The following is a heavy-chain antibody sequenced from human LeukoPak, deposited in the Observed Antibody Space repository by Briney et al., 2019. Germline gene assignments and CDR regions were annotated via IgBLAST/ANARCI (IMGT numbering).Heavy chain of an antibody. CDR2: ISAYNGNT. J-gene: IGHJ4*02. V-gene: IGHV1-18*01. CDR1: GYTFTSYG. Sequence: ASVKVSCEASGYTFTSYGISWVRQAPGQGLEWMGWISAYNGNTNYAQKLQGRVTMTTDTSTSTAYMELRSLRSDDTAVYYCARWGWDSSGWPKNYFDYWGQGTLVTVSS. CDR3: ARWGWDSSGWPKNYFDY. D-gene: IGHD6-19*01.